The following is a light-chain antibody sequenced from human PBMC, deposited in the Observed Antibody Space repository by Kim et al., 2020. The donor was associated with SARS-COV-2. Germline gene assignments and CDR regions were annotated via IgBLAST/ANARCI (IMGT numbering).Light chain of an antibody. CDR1: QSVNRY. J-gene: IGKJ2*01. Sequence: LSWSPGQSAILSCRASQSVNRYLAWYQHKPGQAPRLLIYDAINRATGIPPRCSASGSGTDFTPTISNLEPEDFAVYSCQERSYWHTFGQGTKLEI. V-gene: IGKV3-11*01. CDR3: QERSYWHT. CDR2: DAI.